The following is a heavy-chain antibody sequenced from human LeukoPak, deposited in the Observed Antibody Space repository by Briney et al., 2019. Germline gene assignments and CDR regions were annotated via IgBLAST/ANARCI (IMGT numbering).Heavy chain of an antibody. V-gene: IGHV3-21*01. Sequence: TGGSLRLSCAASGFSFSSYEMNWVRQAPGKWLEWVSFISSSSSYIYYADSMKGRFTISRDNAKNSLYLQMNSLRAEDTAVYYCARDQWLQSDYYMDVWGKGTTVTVSS. J-gene: IGHJ6*03. CDR1: GFSFSSYE. D-gene: IGHD5-18*01. CDR3: ARDQWLQSDYYMDV. CDR2: ISSSSSYI.